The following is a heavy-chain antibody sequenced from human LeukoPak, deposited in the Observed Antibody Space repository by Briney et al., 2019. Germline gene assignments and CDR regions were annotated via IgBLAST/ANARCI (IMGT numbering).Heavy chain of an antibody. V-gene: IGHV1-18*01. D-gene: IGHD2/OR15-2a*01. J-gene: IGHJ4*02. CDR3: ARDYCNNPTCHTREFDY. Sequence: GASAKVSCKASGYTFTSYGISWVRQAPGQGLEWMGWISGYNGNTIYAQKLQGRVSMTTDTSTSTAYMDLRSLRSDDTAVYYCARDYCNNPTCHTREFDYWGQGTLVTVS. CDR2: ISGYNGNT. CDR1: GYTFTSYG.